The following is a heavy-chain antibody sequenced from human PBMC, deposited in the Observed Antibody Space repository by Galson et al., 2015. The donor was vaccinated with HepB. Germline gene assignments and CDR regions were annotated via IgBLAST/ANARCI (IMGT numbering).Heavy chain of an antibody. V-gene: IGHV4-39*01. J-gene: IGHJ6*04. Sequence: SETLSLTCAVSGDSVGGTSSHWGWIRQSPGKGLEWIGSIYFTENIYYNPSLKSRVTISIDTSKNQFSLMLTSVTAADTAVYYCARHPQMDVWGKGTTVTVSS. CDR2: IYFTENI. CDR3: ARHPQMDV. CDR1: GDSVGGTSSH.